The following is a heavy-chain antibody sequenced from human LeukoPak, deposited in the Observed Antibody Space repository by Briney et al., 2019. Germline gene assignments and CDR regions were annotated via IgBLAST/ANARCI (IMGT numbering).Heavy chain of an antibody. CDR2: IIPIFGTA. V-gene: IGHV1-69*13. Sequence: SVKVSCKASGGTFSSYAISWVRQAPGQGLEWMGGIIPIFGTANYAQKFQGRVTITADESTSTAYMELSSLRSEDTAVYYCARDNSITIFGVVISSWFDPWGQGTLVTVSS. CDR1: GGTFSSYA. CDR3: ARDNSITIFGVVISSWFDP. J-gene: IGHJ5*02. D-gene: IGHD3-3*01.